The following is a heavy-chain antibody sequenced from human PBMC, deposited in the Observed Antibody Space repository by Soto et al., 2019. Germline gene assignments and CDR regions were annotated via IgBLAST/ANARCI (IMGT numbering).Heavy chain of an antibody. Sequence: QVQLVQSGAEVKKPGSSVKVSCKASGGTFSSYAISWVRQAPGQGLEWMGGIIPIFGTANYAQKFQGRVTITADKSTSTAYVELSSLRSEDTAVYYCAREGYRDGYNMYYYYYGMDVWGQGTTVTVSS. CDR3: AREGYRDGYNMYYYYYGMDV. CDR2: IIPIFGTA. J-gene: IGHJ6*02. V-gene: IGHV1-69*06. CDR1: GGTFSSYA. D-gene: IGHD5-12*01.